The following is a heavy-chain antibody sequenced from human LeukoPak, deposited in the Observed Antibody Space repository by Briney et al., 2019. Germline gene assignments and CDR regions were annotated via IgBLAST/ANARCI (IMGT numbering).Heavy chain of an antibody. D-gene: IGHD2-15*01. V-gene: IGHV3-33*06. CDR2: IWYDGNNK. J-gene: IGHJ4*02. CDR3: AKAPSQLGYCSGGSCYGFDY. CDR1: GFTFSSYG. Sequence: PGGSLRLSCAASGFTFSSYGMHWVRQAPGKGLEWVAVIWYDGNNKYYADSVKGRFTISRDNSKNTLYLQMNSLRAEDTAVYYCAKAPSQLGYCSGGSCYGFDYWGQGTLVTVSS.